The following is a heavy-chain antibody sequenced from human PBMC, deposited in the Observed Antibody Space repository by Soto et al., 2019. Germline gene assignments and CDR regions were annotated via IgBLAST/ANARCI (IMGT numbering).Heavy chain of an antibody. Sequence: SLRLSCVGSGFTSRGFWMGWVRQAPGKGLEWVANIKEDATQKNYVDSARGRFTISRDTATISLYLQMNSLRAEDTAVYYCTRDQFWGQGTLVTVSS. CDR2: IKEDATQK. V-gene: IGHV3-7*05. J-gene: IGHJ4*02. CDR1: GFTSRGFW. CDR3: TRDQF.